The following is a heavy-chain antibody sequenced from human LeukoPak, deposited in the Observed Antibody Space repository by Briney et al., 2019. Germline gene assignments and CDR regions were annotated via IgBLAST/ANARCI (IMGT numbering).Heavy chain of an antibody. CDR3: AGGPKQQLLWGRASTGFDP. V-gene: IGHV4-59*12. Sequence: PSETLSLTCTVSGASISSYYWSWIRQPPGKGLEWMGYFYYSGSTNYNPSLKSRVTISVDTSKNQFSLKLSSVTAADTAVYYCAGGPKQQLLWGRASTGFDPWGQGTLVTVSS. CDR2: FYYSGST. D-gene: IGHD6-13*01. CDR1: GASISSYY. J-gene: IGHJ5*02.